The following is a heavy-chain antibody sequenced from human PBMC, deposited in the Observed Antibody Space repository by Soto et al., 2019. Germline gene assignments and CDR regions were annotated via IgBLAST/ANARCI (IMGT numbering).Heavy chain of an antibody. V-gene: IGHV3-33*01. CDR3: ARDLSSGWYHDYFDY. Sequence: VQLLESGGGLVQPGGSLRLSCAASGFTFSSYGMHWVRQAPGKGLEWVAVIWYDGSNKYYADSVKGRFTISRDNSKNTLYLQMNSLRAEDTAVYYCARDLSSGWYHDYFDYWGQGTLVTVSS. J-gene: IGHJ4*02. D-gene: IGHD6-19*01. CDR2: IWYDGSNK. CDR1: GFTFSSYG.